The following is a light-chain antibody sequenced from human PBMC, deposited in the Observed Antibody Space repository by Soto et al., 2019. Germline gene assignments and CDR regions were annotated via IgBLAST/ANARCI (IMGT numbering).Light chain of an antibody. CDR1: HNTRGY. Sequence: MTQSPSSLSASVRDRVTITCRASHNTRGYLNWYQQKPGQAPRLLIYGASTRATGIPARFSGSGSGTEFTLTISSLQSEDFAVYYCQQYNNWPPWTFGQGTKVEIK. CDR2: GAS. V-gene: IGKV3-15*01. J-gene: IGKJ1*01. CDR3: QQYNNWPPWT.